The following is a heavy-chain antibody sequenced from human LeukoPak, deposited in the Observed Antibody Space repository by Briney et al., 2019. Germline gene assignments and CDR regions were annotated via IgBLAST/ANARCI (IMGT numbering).Heavy chain of an antibody. CDR1: GFTFSNAW. CDR3: TSSYGDSAPLWY. D-gene: IGHD5-18*01. J-gene: IGHJ4*02. Sequence: GGSLRLSCAASGFTFSNAWMSWVRQAPGKGLEWVGRIKSKTDGGTTDYAAPVKGRFTISRDDSKNTLYLQMNSLKTEDTAVYYCTSSYGDSAPLWYWGQGTPVTVSS. V-gene: IGHV3-15*01. CDR2: IKSKTDGGTT.